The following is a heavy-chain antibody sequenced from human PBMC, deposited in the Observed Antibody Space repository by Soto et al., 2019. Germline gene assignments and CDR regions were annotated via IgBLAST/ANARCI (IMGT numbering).Heavy chain of an antibody. CDR1: GYTFTGYY. Sequence: QVQLVQSGAEVKKPGASVKVSCKASGYTFTGYYMHWVRQAPGQGLEWMGWINPNSGGTNYAQKFQGRVTMTRDTSISTAYIKLTRLRCEDTAVYYCARAASVVATIKSAAFDNLGPRTIVTFSS. J-gene: IGHJ3*02. V-gene: IGHV1-2*02. D-gene: IGHD5-12*01. CDR2: INPNSGGT. CDR3: ARAASVVATIKSAAFDN.